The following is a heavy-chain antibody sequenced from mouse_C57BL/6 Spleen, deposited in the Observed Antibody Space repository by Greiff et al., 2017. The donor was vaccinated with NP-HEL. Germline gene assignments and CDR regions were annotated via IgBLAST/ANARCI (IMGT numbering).Heavy chain of an antibody. CDR3: AREGYDGYYYYAMDY. Sequence: EVHLVESGAELVKPGASVKLSCTASGFNIKDYYMHWVKQRTEQGLEWIGRIDPEDGETKYAPKFQGKATITADTSSNTAYLQLSSLTSEDTAVYYCAREGYDGYYYYAMDYWGQGTSVTVSS. D-gene: IGHD2-3*01. CDR2: IDPEDGET. J-gene: IGHJ4*01. V-gene: IGHV14-2*01. CDR1: GFNIKDYY.